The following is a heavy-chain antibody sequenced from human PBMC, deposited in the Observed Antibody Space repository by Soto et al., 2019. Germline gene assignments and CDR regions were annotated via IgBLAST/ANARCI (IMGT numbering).Heavy chain of an antibody. CDR3: ARASCSGGSCYYGMDV. CDR1: GYTFTNYH. J-gene: IGHJ6*02. CDR2: LNPSGGST. D-gene: IGHD2-15*01. V-gene: IGHV1-46*01. Sequence: SVKVSCKASGYTFTNYHMHWVRQAPGQGLEWMGILNPSGGSTSYAQKFQGRVTMTRDTSTSTVYMELSSLRSDDTAVYYCARASCSGGSCYYGMDVWGQGTTVTVSS.